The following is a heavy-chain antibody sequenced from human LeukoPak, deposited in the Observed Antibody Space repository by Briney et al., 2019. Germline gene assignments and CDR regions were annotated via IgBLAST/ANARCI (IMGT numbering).Heavy chain of an antibody. CDR3: ARDRPNNWFDP. CDR2: IYPNSGGT. Sequence: ASVKVSCKASGYTFTGYHIHWVRQAPGQGLEWMGWIYPNSGGTNYAQKFQGRVTLTRDTSITTAYMELSRLTSDDTAVYYCARDRPNNWFDPWGQGTLVTVAS. J-gene: IGHJ5*02. CDR1: GYTFTGYH. V-gene: IGHV1-2*02.